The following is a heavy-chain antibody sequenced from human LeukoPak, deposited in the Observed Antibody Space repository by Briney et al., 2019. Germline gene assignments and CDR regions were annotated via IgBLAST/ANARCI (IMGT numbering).Heavy chain of an antibody. D-gene: IGHD4-23*01. CDR3: AREVADYGGYYYYHYMDV. CDR2: IYTSGSN. CDR1: GGSISSYY. J-gene: IGHJ6*03. Sequence: PSETLSLTCTVSGGSISSYYWSWIRQPAGKGLEWIGRIYTSGSNNYNPSLKSRVTMSVDTSKNQFSLKLSSVTAADPAMYYCAREVADYGGYYYYHYMDVWGKGTTVTISS. V-gene: IGHV4-4*07.